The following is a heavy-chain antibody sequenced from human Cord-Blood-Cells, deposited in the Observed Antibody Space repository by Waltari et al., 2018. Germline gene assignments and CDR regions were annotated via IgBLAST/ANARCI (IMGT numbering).Heavy chain of an antibody. D-gene: IGHD4-4*01. CDR1: GFSFSCYG. CDR3: ARGDYSNYEYFQH. J-gene: IGHJ1*01. Sequence: QVQLVESGGGVVQPGRSLIRSCAASGFSFSCYGMHWVRQAPGTGLEWGAFIWYDEKNKYYADSVKGRFTISRDNSKNTLYLQMNSLSAEDTAVYYCARGDYSNYEYFQHWGQGTLVTVSS. V-gene: IGHV3-33*01. CDR2: IWYDEKNK.